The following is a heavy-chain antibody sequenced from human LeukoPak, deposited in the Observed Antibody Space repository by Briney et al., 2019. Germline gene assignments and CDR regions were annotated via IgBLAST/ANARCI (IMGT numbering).Heavy chain of an antibody. V-gene: IGHV4-34*01. CDR1: GGSFSSYY. D-gene: IGHD2-15*01. CDR2: INHSGST. CDR3: ARVGAYCSGGSCYGYYYYYMDV. Sequence: SETLSLTCAVYGGSFSSYYWSWIRQPPGKGLEWIGEINHSGSTNYNPSLKSRVTISVDTSKNHCSLMLSSVTAADTAVYYCARVGAYCSGGSCYGYYYYYMDVWGKGTTVTVSS. J-gene: IGHJ6*03.